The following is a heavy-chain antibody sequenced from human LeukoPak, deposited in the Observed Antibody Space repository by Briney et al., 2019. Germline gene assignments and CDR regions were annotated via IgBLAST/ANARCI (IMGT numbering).Heavy chain of an antibody. D-gene: IGHD3-9*01. CDR2: INTRGST. J-gene: IGHJ4*02. Sequence: PSETLSLTCTVSGGSISSYYWSWIRQPAGKGLEWIGRINTRGSTSYNPSLKSRVTMSLDTSKNLFSLKLSSVTAADTAVYYCARGVQRYFDWYPGFDFWGQGILVTVSS. CDR3: ARGVQRYFDWYPGFDF. V-gene: IGHV4-4*07. CDR1: GGSISSYY.